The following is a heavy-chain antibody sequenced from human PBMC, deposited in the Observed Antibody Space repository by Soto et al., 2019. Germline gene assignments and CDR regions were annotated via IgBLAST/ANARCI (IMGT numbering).Heavy chain of an antibody. V-gene: IGHV1-69*13. Sequence: ASVKVSCKASGGTFSSYAISWVRQAPGQGLEWMGGIIPIFGTANYAQKFQGRVTITADESTSTAYMELSSLRSEDTAVYYCAVSIVGATVRAADYWGQGTLVTVSS. J-gene: IGHJ4*02. CDR2: IIPIFGTA. CDR3: AVSIVGATVRAADY. D-gene: IGHD1-26*01. CDR1: GGTFSSYA.